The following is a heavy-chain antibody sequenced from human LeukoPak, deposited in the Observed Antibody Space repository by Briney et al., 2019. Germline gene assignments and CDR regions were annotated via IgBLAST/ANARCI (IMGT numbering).Heavy chain of an antibody. J-gene: IGHJ4*02. Sequence: SETLSLTCTVSGDSISDYYWSWIRQPPGKGLEWIGYMYSSGSTHYKPSLKSRVTISVDTSKNQLSLKLSSVTAADTAVYYCARHDAGIAARPFDNWGQGTLVTVSS. CDR2: MYSSGST. CDR3: ARHDAGIAARPFDN. CDR1: GDSISDYY. V-gene: IGHV4-4*08. D-gene: IGHD6-6*01.